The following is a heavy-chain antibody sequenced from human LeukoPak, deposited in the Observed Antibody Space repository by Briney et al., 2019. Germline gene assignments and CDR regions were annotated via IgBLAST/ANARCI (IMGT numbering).Heavy chain of an antibody. CDR2: IYPGDSDT. CDR1: GYSFTSYW. CDR3: ARTTNFDWLFDAFDI. V-gene: IGHV5-51*01. Sequence: GESLKISCKGSGYSFTSYWIGWVRQMPGKGLEWMGIIYPGDSDTRYSPSFQGQVTISAGKSISTAYLQWSSLKASDTAMYYCARTTNFDWLFDAFDIWGQGTMVTVSS. J-gene: IGHJ3*02. D-gene: IGHD3-9*01.